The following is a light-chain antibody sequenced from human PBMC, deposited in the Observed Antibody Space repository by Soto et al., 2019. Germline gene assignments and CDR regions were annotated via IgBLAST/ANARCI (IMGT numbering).Light chain of an antibody. J-gene: IGKJ1*01. CDR1: QDLTRK. CDR3: QQYNSYSGT. V-gene: IGKV1-5*01. Sequence: EIQMTQSPSTLSASAGERVTITCRASQDLTRKLAWYQHNPGKAPRLLIYGASGWASGIPARFGGGGSGTEFTLTISSLQSDDFAVYYCQQYNSYSGTFGQGTKVDI. CDR2: GAS.